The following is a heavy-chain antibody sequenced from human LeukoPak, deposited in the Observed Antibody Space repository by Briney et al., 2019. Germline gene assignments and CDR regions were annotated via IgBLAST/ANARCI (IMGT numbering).Heavy chain of an antibody. CDR2: IYPGDSDT. CDR1: GYSFTSYW. CDR3: ARQGGTMVRGVILTDAFDI. D-gene: IGHD3-10*01. V-gene: IGHV5-51*01. Sequence: GESLKISCKGSGYSFTSYWYGWVRQMPGKGLEWMGIIYPGDSDTRYSPSFQGQVTISADKSISTAYLQWSSLKASDTAMYYCARQGGTMVRGVILTDAFDIWGQGTMVTVSS. J-gene: IGHJ3*02.